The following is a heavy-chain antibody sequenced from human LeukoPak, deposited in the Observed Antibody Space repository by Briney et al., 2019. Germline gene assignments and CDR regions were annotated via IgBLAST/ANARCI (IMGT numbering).Heavy chain of an antibody. CDR3: ARDRYYDSSGYYYFDY. Sequence: GGSLRLSCAASGFTFDDYGMSWVRQAPGKGLEWVSGINWSGGSTGYADSVKGRFTISRDNAKNSLYLQMNSLRAEDTALYYCARDRYYDSSGYYYFDYWGQGTLVTVSS. D-gene: IGHD3-22*01. V-gene: IGHV3-20*04. CDR1: GFTFDDYG. J-gene: IGHJ4*02. CDR2: INWSGGST.